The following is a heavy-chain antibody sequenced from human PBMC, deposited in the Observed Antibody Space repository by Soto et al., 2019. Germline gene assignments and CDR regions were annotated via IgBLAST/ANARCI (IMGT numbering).Heavy chain of an antibody. CDR1: GFTVSSYG. CDR3: ARVPDTAMVIGAFDI. V-gene: IGHV3-33*01. CDR2: IWYDGSNK. J-gene: IGHJ3*02. D-gene: IGHD5-18*01. Sequence: GGSLRLSCAASGFTVSSYGMHWVRQAPGKGLEWVAVIWYDGSNKYYADSVKGRFTISRDNSKNTLYLQMNSLRAEDTAVYYCARVPDTAMVIGAFDIWGQGTMVTVSS.